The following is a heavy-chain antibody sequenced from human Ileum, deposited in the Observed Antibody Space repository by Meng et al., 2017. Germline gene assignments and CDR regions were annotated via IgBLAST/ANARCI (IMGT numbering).Heavy chain of an antibody. CDR2: IYESGTT. CDR1: GDSIRNGNW. Sequence: QGRREWSVPGLVKPSETLSLRCAVSGDSIRNGNWWSWVRQPPGKGLEWIGEIYESGTTNYNPSLKSRVTISVDKSKNEFSLKLSSVTAADTALYYCARVSYNKGSPKFDSWGQGTLVTVSS. CDR3: ARVSYNKGSPKFDS. V-gene: IGHV4-4*02. J-gene: IGHJ4*02. D-gene: IGHD1-14*01.